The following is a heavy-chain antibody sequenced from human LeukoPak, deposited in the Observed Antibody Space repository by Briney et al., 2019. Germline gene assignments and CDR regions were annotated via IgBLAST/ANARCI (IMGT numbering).Heavy chain of an antibody. CDR1: GFTFNSYE. CDR3: ARALRIYYYFDY. CDR2: FSPSGGGT. D-gene: IGHD1-26*01. V-gene: IGHV3-23*01. J-gene: IGHJ4*02. Sequence: GGSLRLSCAASGFTFNSYEMNWVRQAPGKGLEWVSAFSPSGGGTYYADSVKGRFTISRDNSKNTLYLQMNSLRAEDTAVYYCARALRIYYYFDYWGQGTLVTVSS.